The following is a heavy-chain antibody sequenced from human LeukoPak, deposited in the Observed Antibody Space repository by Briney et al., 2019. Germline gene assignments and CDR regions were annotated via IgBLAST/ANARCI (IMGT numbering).Heavy chain of an antibody. CDR3: ARGPGDGYNYAIFDY. CDR2: IYSGGST. D-gene: IGHD5-24*01. J-gene: IGHJ4*02. CDR1: GFTVSRNY. Sequence: PGGSLRLSCAASGFTVSRNYINWVRQAPGKGLEWVSVIYSGGSTYYADSVKGRFTISRDNSKNTLYLQMNSLRAEDTAVYYCARGPGDGYNYAIFDYWGQGTLVTVSS. V-gene: IGHV3-53*01.